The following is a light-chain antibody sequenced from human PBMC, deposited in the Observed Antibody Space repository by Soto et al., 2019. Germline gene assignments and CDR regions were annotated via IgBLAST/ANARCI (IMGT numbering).Light chain of an antibody. J-gene: IGLJ1*01. CDR3: SSYTNTSTHYV. CDR1: SSDVGGYNF. Sequence: QSALTQPASVSGSPGQSITISCTGTSSDVGGYNFVSWYQQHTGRAPKIMIYEVSNRPSGVSNRFSGSKSGNTASLTISGLQAKDEADYYCSSYTNTSTHYVFGPGTKVTVL. V-gene: IGLV2-14*01. CDR2: EVS.